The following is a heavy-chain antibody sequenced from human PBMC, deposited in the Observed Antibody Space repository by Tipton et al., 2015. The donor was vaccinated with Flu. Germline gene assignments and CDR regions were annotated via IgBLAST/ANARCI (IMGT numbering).Heavy chain of an antibody. V-gene: IGHV5-51*01. CDR3: ARHDLYCSGGSCYPYYFDY. CDR2: IYPGDSDT. Sequence: VQLVQSGAEVKKPGESLKISCKGSGYSFTSYWIGWVRQMPGKGLEWMGIIYPGDSDTRYSPSFQGQVTISADKSISTAYLQWSSLKASDTAMFYCARHDLYCSGGSCYPYYFDYWGQGTLVTVSS. J-gene: IGHJ4*02. CDR1: GYSFTSYW. D-gene: IGHD2-15*01.